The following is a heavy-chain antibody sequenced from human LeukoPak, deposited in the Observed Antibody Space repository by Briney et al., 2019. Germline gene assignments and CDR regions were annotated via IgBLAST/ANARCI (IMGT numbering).Heavy chain of an antibody. CDR2: VGGTGGST. CDR1: GFTFSSYD. Sequence: GGSLRLSCAASGFTFSSYDMSWVRQAPGKGLEWVSTVGGTGGSTYYADSVKGRFTISRDNSKNTPYLQMNSLRAEDTAVYYCVKEWYGSSGYYHFDYWGQGTLVTVSS. CDR3: VKEWYGSSGYYHFDY. D-gene: IGHD3-22*01. V-gene: IGHV3-23*01. J-gene: IGHJ4*02.